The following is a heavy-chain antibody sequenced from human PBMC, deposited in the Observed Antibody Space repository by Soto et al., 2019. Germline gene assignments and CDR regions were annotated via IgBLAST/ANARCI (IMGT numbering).Heavy chain of an antibody. D-gene: IGHD3-10*01. CDR1: GYTFTSYG. CDR2: ISAYNGNT. Sequence: QVQLVQSGAEVKKPGASVKVSCKASGYTFTSYGISWVRQAPGQGLEWMGWISAYNGNTNYAQKFQGRVTMTRDTSISTAYMELSRLRSDDTAVYYCARSRSQLITMVRGVAFDPWGQGTLVTVSS. V-gene: IGHV1-18*04. CDR3: ARSRSQLITMVRGVAFDP. J-gene: IGHJ5*02.